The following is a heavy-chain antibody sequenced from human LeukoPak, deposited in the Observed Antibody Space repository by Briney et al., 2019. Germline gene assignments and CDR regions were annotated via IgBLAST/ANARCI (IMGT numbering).Heavy chain of an antibody. CDR2: IRSKAYGGTT. Sequence: PGGSLRLSCTASGFTFGDYAMSWVRQAPGKGLEWVGFIRSKAYGGTTEYAASVKGRFTISRDDSKSIAYLQMNSLKTEDTAVYYCTRSKPSGSYDYYYYYYMDVWGKGTTVTVSS. CDR1: GFTFGDYA. CDR3: TRSKPSGSYDYYYYYYMDV. V-gene: IGHV3-49*04. J-gene: IGHJ6*03. D-gene: IGHD1-26*01.